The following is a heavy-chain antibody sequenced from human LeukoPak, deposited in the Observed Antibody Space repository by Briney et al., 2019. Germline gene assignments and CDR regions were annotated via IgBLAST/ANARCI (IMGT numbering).Heavy chain of an antibody. V-gene: IGHV3-23*01. CDR3: AKVAGVVPDAFDI. CDR2: ISGSGGSR. D-gene: IGHD6-19*01. CDR1: GFTFTSYA. Sequence: GGSLRLSCAASGFTFTSYAMSWVRQAPGKGLEWVSAISGSGGSRYYADSVKARFTISRDNSKNTLYLQMNSLRAEDTAVYYCAKVAGVVPDAFDIWGQGTMVTVSA. J-gene: IGHJ3*02.